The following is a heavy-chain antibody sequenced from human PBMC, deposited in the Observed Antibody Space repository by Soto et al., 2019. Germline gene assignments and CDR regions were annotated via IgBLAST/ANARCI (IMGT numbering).Heavy chain of an antibody. CDR2: IYYSGST. J-gene: IGHJ6*02. CDR1: GGSISSGDYY. V-gene: IGHV4-30-4*01. Sequence: SETLSLTCTVSGGSISSGDYYWSWIRQPPGKGLEWIGYIYYSGSTYYNPSLKSRVTISVDTSKNQFSLKLSSVTAADTAVYYCARVSHLDGYGMEVWGQGTTVTVS. CDR3: ARVSHLDGYGMEV.